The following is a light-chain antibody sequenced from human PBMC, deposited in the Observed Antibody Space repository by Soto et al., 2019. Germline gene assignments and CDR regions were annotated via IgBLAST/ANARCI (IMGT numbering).Light chain of an antibody. CDR2: EVS. Sequence: QSALTQPASVSGSPGQSITISCTGTSSDVGGYNYVSWYQQHPGKAPKLMIYEVSKRPLGVPDRFSGSKSGNTASLTVSGLQAEDEADYYCSSYAGSNNLVFGGGTKVTVL. J-gene: IGLJ2*01. V-gene: IGLV2-8*01. CDR3: SSYAGSNNLV. CDR1: SSDVGGYNY.